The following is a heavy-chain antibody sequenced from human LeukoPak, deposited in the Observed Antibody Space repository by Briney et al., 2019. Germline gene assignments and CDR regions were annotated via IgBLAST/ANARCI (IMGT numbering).Heavy chain of an antibody. CDR1: GGSISSYY. CDR2: IYYSGST. D-gene: IGHD3-22*01. V-gene: IGHV4-59*08. Sequence: PSETLSLTCTVSGGSISSYYWSWIRQPPGKGLERIGYIYYSGSTNYNPSLKSRVTISVDTSKNQFSLKLSSVTAADTAVYYCARQGYYYDSSGYYYSNAFDIWGQGTMVTVSS. J-gene: IGHJ3*02. CDR3: ARQGYYYDSSGYYYSNAFDI.